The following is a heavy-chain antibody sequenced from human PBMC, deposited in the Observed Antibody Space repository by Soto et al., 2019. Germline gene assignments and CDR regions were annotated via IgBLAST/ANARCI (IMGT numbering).Heavy chain of an antibody. CDR1: GFTFSSYA. D-gene: IGHD3-10*01. CDR3: ASEARGYFDY. V-gene: IGHV3-23*01. J-gene: IGHJ4*02. Sequence: LRLSCAASGFTFSSYAMRWVRQAPGKGLEWVSAISGSGGSTYSADSVKGRFTISRDNSKNTPYLQMNSLRAEDTAVYYCASEARGYFDYWGQGTLVTVSS. CDR2: ISGSGGST.